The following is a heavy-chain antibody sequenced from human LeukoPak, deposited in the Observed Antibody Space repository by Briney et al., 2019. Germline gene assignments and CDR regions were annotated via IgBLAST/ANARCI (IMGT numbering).Heavy chain of an antibody. CDR2: INHSGST. Sequence: PSETLSLTCAVYGGSLSGYYWSWIRQLPGKGLEWIGEINHSGSTNYNPSLKSRVTISVDTSKNQFSLKLSSVTAADTAVYYCARERIQLWLRGFDYWGQGTLVTVSS. J-gene: IGHJ4*02. CDR3: ARERIQLWLRGFDY. CDR1: GGSLSGYY. D-gene: IGHD5-18*01. V-gene: IGHV4-34*01.